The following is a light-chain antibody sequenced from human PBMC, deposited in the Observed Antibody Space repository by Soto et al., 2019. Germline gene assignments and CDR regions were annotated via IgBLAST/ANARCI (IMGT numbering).Light chain of an antibody. J-gene: IGLJ1*01. CDR2: DVS. V-gene: IGLV2-14*01. Sequence: QSALTQPASVSGSPGQSITISCTGTSSDVGGSNYVSWYQQYPGKAPKLMIYDVSNRPSGVSNRFSGSKSGNTASLTISGLQAEDEADYYCGSYTSSDTLSVFGTRTKVTVL. CDR3: GSYTSSDTLSV. CDR1: SSDVGGSNY.